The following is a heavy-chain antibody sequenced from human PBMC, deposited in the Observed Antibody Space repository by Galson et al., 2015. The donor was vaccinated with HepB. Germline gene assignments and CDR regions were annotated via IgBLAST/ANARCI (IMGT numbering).Heavy chain of an antibody. CDR1: GYTLTTHA. CDR3: ARGGIGACDDGTCSFDY. J-gene: IGHJ4*02. Sequence: SVKVSCKASGYTLTTHAMNWVRQAPGQGPEWMGWINTYTGNPTHAQGFTGRFVFSLDTSVSTAYLQINSLEAEDSAIYYCARGGIGACDDGTCSFDYWGQGTLVTVSS. D-gene: IGHD1-1*01. V-gene: IGHV7-4-1*02. CDR2: INTYTGNP.